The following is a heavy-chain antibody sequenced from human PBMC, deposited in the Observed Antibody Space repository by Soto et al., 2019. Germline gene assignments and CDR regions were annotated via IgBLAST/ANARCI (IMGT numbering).Heavy chain of an antibody. V-gene: IGHV1-18*04. J-gene: IGHJ4*02. D-gene: IGHD6-13*01. CDR3: ARDESGMTSDY. Sequence: ASVKVSCKASGYSFTDYHIHWVRQAPGQGLEWMGRINAYNGNTNNAQKLQGRVTMTTDTSTSTAYMELRSLRSDDTAVYYCARDESGMTSDYWGQGTLVTVSS. CDR1: GYSFTDYH. CDR2: INAYNGNT.